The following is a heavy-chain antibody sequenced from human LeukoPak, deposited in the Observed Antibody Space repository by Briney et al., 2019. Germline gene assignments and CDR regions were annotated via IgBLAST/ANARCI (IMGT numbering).Heavy chain of an antibody. J-gene: IGHJ4*02. V-gene: IGHV3-30*02. CDR1: GLTLSSYV. D-gene: IGHD3-3*01. Sequence: GRTLRLSCAASGLTLSSYVMHWVRQAPPKRLERVAFIRYDGSSKYYADSVNGRFTISRDNSKNTLYLQMNSLRAEDTAVYYCASYDFWSGYYNEVPLDYWGQGTLVTVSS. CDR3: ASYDFWSGYYNEVPLDY. CDR2: IRYDGSSK.